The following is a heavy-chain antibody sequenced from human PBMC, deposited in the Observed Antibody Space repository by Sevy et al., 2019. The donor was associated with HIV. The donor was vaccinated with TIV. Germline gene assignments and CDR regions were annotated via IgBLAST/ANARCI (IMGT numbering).Heavy chain of an antibody. J-gene: IGHJ4*02. CDR1: GGSSTSLY. V-gene: IGHV4-59*08. D-gene: IGHD1-26*01. CDR2: IYNNGHI. Sequence: SETLSLTCTVSGGSSTSLYWNWIRQPPGKGLEWIANIYNNGHINYNPSLKSRVTFSLDTSKNQFSLRLSSVTAADTAMYYCAGENAWGRGYSWGQGTLVTVSS. CDR3: AGENAWGRGYS.